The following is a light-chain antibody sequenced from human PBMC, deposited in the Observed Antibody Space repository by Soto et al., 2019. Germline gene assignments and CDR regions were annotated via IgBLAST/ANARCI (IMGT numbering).Light chain of an antibody. V-gene: IGLV7-46*01. J-gene: IGLJ3*02. CDR1: TGAVTSGHY. Sequence: QAVVTQEPSLTVSPGGTVTLTCGSSTGAVTSGHYPYWFQQKPGLAPRTLIYDTSNKHSWTPARFSGSLLGGKAALTLSGAQPEDEAEYYCLLSYSGPRVFGGGTKLTVL. CDR3: LLSYSGPRV. CDR2: DTS.